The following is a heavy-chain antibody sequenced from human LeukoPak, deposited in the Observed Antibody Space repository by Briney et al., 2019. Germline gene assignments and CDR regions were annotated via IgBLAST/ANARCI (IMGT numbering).Heavy chain of an antibody. J-gene: IGHJ4*02. CDR3: ARAGLSGSGRKARAFFDY. CDR1: GGSISSYY. Sequence: SETLSLTCTVSGGSISSYYWSWIRQPPGKGLEWIGYIYYSGGTNYNASLKSRVTISMDTSKNLFSLKLTSVTAADTAVYFCARAGLSGSGRKARAFFDYWGQGSLVTVSS. V-gene: IGHV4-59*01. D-gene: IGHD3-10*01. CDR2: IYYSGGT.